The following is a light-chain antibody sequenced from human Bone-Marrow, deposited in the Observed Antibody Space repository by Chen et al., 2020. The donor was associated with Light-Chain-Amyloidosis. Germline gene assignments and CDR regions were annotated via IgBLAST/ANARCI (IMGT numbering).Light chain of an antibody. J-gene: IGLJ3*02. Sequence: NFMLTQPHSVSESPGKTVIISCTRSSGSIATNSVPWYQQRPGSSPTTVIYEDDQRPSGVPDRFSGSMDRSSNSASLTISGLKTEDEADYYCQSYQGSSQGVFGGGTKLTV. CDR1: SGSIATNS. CDR3: QSYQGSSQGV. CDR2: EDD. V-gene: IGLV6-57*01.